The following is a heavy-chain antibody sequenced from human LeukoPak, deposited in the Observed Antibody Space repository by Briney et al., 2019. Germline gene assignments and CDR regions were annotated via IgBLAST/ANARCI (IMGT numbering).Heavy chain of an antibody. Sequence: ASVTVSFTASGYTFTSYAMHWVRQAPGQRLEWMGWINAGNGNTKYSQKFQGRVTITRDTSASTAYMELSSLRSEDTAVYYCARRQLVRDAFDIWGQGTMVTVSS. CDR1: GYTFTSYA. V-gene: IGHV1-3*01. J-gene: IGHJ3*02. CDR3: ARRQLVRDAFDI. CDR2: INAGNGNT. D-gene: IGHD6-13*01.